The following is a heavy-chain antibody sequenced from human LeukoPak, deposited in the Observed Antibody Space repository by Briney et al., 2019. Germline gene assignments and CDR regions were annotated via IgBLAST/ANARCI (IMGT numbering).Heavy chain of an antibody. CDR1: GDSISSSNW. CDR2: IFHRGST. V-gene: IGHV4-4*02. D-gene: IGHD3-16*01. J-gene: IGHJ4*02. CDR3: ARAGTYYDYVWGSYLYYFDY. Sequence: PSETLSLTCAVSGDSISSSNWWNWVRQPPGKGLEWIGEIFHRGSTNYNPSLKSRVTISVDRSKNQFSLKLSSVTAADTAVYYCARAGTYYDYVWGSYLYYFDYWGQGTLVTVSS.